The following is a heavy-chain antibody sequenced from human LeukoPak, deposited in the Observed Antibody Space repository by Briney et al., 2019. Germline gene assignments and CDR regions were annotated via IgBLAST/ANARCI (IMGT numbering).Heavy chain of an antibody. V-gene: IGHV1-2*02. CDR2: INPNSGGT. J-gene: IGHJ4*02. Sequence: ASVKVSCKASGYTFTGYYMHWVRQAPGQGLEWMGWINPNSGGTNYAQKFQGRVTMTRDTSISTAYMELSRLRSDDTAVYYCATLYLLKGTTYYFDYWGQGTLVTVSS. CDR1: GYTFTGYY. CDR3: ATLYLLKGTTYYFDY. D-gene: IGHD1-26*01.